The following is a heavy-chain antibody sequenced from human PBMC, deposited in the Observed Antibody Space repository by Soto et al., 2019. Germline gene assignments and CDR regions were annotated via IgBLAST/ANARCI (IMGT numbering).Heavy chain of an antibody. CDR2: IIPILGIA. Sequence: EASVKVSCKASGGTFSSYTISWVRQAPGQGLEWMGRIIPILGIANYAQKFQGRVTITADKSTSTAYMELSSLRSEDTAVYYCARDPSESDDILTGYSRVYWGQGTLVTVSS. CDR3: ARDPSESDDILTGYSRVY. V-gene: IGHV1-69*04. J-gene: IGHJ4*02. CDR1: GGTFSSYT. D-gene: IGHD3-9*01.